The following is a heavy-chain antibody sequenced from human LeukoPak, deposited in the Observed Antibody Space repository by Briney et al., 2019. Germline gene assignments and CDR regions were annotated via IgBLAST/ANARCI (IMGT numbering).Heavy chain of an antibody. Sequence: SETLSLTCTVSGGSIRSGGYYWGWIRQPPGKGLEWIGNILGSASNIYNPSLESRVTISIDTFKNQFSLKLSAVTAADTAVYYCARRLGAAGWFDPWGQGTLVTVS. J-gene: IGHJ5*02. CDR2: ILGSASN. CDR3: ARRLGAAGWFDP. CDR1: GGSIRSGGYY. V-gene: IGHV4-39*01. D-gene: IGHD6-25*01.